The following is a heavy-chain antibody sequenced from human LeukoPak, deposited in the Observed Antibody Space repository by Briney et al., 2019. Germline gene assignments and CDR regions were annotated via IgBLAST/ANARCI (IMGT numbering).Heavy chain of an antibody. CDR2: ISCTGGST. D-gene: IGHD3-9*01. CDR3: VRAYDLLTGYYDY. J-gene: IGHJ4*02. CDR1: GFTFSVYA. Sequence: PGGSLRLSCSASGFTFSVYAIHWVRQAPGKGLEDVSIISCTGGSTYYAASVKGRFTISRDNSKNMVYLQMSSLRAEDTAIYYCVRAYDLLTGYYDYWGQGTLVTVSS. V-gene: IGHV3-64D*06.